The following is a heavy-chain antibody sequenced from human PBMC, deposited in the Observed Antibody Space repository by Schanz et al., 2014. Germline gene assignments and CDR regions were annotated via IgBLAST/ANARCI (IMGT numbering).Heavy chain of an antibody. CDR1: GFTFRNYA. CDR2: ISGSGGSK. J-gene: IGHJ5*02. Sequence: VQLLESGGGLVQPGGSLKLSCSASGFTFRNYALSWVRQARGKGRAWVSDISGSGGSKYYADSVKGRFTISRDNSNHTRYLQMNSLRADDTAVYYCAKELYSGSHYGWFDPWGQGTLVTVSS. V-gene: IGHV3-23*01. D-gene: IGHD1-26*01. CDR3: AKELYSGSHYGWFDP.